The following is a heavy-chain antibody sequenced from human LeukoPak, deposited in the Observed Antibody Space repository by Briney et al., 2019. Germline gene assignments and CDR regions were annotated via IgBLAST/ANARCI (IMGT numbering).Heavy chain of an antibody. CDR1: GFIVNSNC. D-gene: IGHD3-22*01. CDR3: ARGVTVRGGPFDV. Sequence: PGGSLRLSCAASGFIVNSNCMNWVRQAPGKGLDWVSLIYSDGSTYYADSVKGRFIISRDNSKNSLDLQMNSLRAEDTAVYHCARGVTVRGGPFDVWGQGTMVIVSS. J-gene: IGHJ3*01. CDR2: IYSDGST. V-gene: IGHV3-53*01.